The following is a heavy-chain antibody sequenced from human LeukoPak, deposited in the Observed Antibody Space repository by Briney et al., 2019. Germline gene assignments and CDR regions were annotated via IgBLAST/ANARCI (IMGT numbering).Heavy chain of an antibody. Sequence: GGSLRLSCAASGFTFSSYSMNWVRQAPGKGLEWVSSISSSSSYIYYVDSVKGRFTISRDNAKNSLYLQMNSLRAEDTAVYYCARDLYDSSGYSYYYYYGMDVWGQGTTVTVSS. V-gene: IGHV3-21*01. CDR2: ISSSSSYI. CDR3: ARDLYDSSGYSYYYYYGMDV. CDR1: GFTFSSYS. D-gene: IGHD3-22*01. J-gene: IGHJ6*02.